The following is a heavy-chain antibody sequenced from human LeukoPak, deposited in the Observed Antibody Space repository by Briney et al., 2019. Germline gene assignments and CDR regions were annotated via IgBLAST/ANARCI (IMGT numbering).Heavy chain of an antibody. Sequence: SVKVSCKASGGTFSSYAISWVRQAPGQGLEWMGGIIPIFGTANYAQKFQGRVTITADKSTSTAYMELSSLRSEDTAVYYSARSASVDTAVVDYWGQGTLVTVSS. D-gene: IGHD5-18*01. CDR3: ARSASVDTAVVDY. J-gene: IGHJ4*02. CDR2: IIPIFGTA. V-gene: IGHV1-69*06. CDR1: GGTFSSYA.